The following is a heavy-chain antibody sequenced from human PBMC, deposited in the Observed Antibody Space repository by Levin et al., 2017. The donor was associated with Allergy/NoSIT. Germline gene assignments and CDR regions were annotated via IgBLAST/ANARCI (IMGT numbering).Heavy chain of an antibody. CDR3: ARDMKRWYYEIVTGFAY. J-gene: IGHJ4*02. CDR1: GGSFSGYY. CDR2: INHSGST. Sequence: PSETLSLTCAVYGGSFSGYYWSWIRQPPGKGLEWIGEINHSGSTNYNPSLKSRVTISVDTSKNQFSLKLSSVTAADTAVYYCARDMKRWYYEIVTGFAYWGQGTLVTVSS. V-gene: IGHV4-34*01. D-gene: IGHD3-9*01.